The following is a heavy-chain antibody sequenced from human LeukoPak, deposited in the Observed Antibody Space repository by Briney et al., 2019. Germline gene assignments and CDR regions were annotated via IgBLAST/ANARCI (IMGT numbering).Heavy chain of an antibody. D-gene: IGHD3-3*01. J-gene: IGHJ4*02. CDR1: GSSIRNGYY. CDR2: IYYSGTT. Sequence: SETLSLTCAVSGSSIRNGYYWGWIRQPPGKGLEWIGTIYYSGTTYYNPSLKSRVTVSVDASNNQFSLKMRSVTVADTAVYYCARDRGGTYYGIDYWGQGTMVIVSP. V-gene: IGHV4-38-2*02. CDR3: ARDRGGTYYGIDY.